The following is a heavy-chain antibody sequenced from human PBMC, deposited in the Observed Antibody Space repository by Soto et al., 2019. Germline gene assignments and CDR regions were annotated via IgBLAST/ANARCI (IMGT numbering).Heavy chain of an antibody. CDR3: ASSYGSGYRAFDY. CDR1: GDTFTFYS. V-gene: IGHV1-69*02. CDR2: INPILSMS. Sequence: QVQLVQSGAEVKRPGSSVKVSCKASGDTFTFYSINWVRQAPGLGLEWMGRINPILSMSNYAQRFQGRVPMTADKSTSNAYMELRSLRSEDTATYYCASSYGSGYRAFDYWGQGALVTVSS. J-gene: IGHJ4*02. D-gene: IGHD3-10*01.